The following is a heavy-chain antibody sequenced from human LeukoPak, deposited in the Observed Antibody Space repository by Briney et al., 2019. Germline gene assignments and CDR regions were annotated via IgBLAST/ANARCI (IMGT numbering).Heavy chain of an antibody. CDR2: IYYSGST. CDR1: GGSISISSYY. J-gene: IGHJ4*02. CDR3: ARHMYYYDSSGHFDY. Sequence: PSETLSLTCTVSGGSISISSYYWGWIRQPPGKGLEWIGSIYYSGSTYYNPSLKSRVTISVDTSKNQFSLKLSSVTAADTAVYYCARHMYYYDSSGHFDYWGQGTLVTVSS. V-gene: IGHV4-39*01. D-gene: IGHD3-22*01.